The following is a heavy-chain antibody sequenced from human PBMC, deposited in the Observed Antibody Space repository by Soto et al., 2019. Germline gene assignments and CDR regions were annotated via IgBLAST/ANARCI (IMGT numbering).Heavy chain of an antibody. CDR2: ISGHNGNT. Sequence: ASVKVSGKASGYSFTSYGISWVRQAPGQGPEWMGWISGHNGNTNHPQSLQGRVTMTTDTSRNTANMELRSLRSDDTAVYYCARHRFNYYDDTVYYYFAYWGQGTLVTVSS. CDR3: ARHRFNYYDDTVYYYFAY. V-gene: IGHV1-18*04. D-gene: IGHD3-22*01. J-gene: IGHJ4*02. CDR1: GYSFTSYG.